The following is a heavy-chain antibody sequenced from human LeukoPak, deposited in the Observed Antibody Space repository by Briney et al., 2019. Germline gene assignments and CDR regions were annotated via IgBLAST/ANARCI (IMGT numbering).Heavy chain of an antibody. V-gene: IGHV4-61*02. CDR1: GGSISSGSYY. CDR3: ARDRAGDFWSGYPDAFDI. D-gene: IGHD3-3*01. Sequence: PSQTLSLTCTVSGGSISSGSYYWSWIRQPAGKGLEWIGRIYTSGSTNYNSSLKSRVTISVDTSKNQFSLKLSSVTAADTAVYYCARDRAGDFWSGYPDAFDIWGQGTMVTVSS. J-gene: IGHJ3*02. CDR2: IYTSGST.